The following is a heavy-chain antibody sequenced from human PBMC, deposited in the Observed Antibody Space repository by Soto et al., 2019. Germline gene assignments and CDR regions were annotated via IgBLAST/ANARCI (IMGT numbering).Heavy chain of an antibody. CDR1: GGSMSSYY. J-gene: IGHJ6*02. CDR3: ARQGFGPLHGLVDV. D-gene: IGHD3-10*01. V-gene: IGHV4-59*08. Sequence: QVQLQESGPGLVKPSETMSLSCTVSGGSMSSYYWSWFRQSPGKRMEWIGYVHHSWGSSYNPSLQSRVAISLDTSKSQFSLKVTSVTATDTAVYYCARQGFGPLHGLVDVWGQGTTVTVSS. CDR2: VHHSWGS.